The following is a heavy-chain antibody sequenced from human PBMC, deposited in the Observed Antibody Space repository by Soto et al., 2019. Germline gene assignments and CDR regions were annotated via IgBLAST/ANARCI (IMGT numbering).Heavy chain of an antibody. Sequence: SETLSLTCAVYGGSFSGYYWSWIRQPPGKGLEWIGEINHSGSTNYNPSLKSRVTISVDTSKNSLYLQMNSLRAEDTAVYYCARDFEGAATALFDYWGQRTLVTVSS. J-gene: IGHJ4*02. D-gene: IGHD2-15*01. CDR3: ARDFEGAATALFDY. CDR1: GGSFSGYY. CDR2: INHSGST. V-gene: IGHV4-34*01.